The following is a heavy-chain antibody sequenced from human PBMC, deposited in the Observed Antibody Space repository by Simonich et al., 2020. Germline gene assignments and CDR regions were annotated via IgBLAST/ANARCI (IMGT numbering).Heavy chain of an antibody. J-gene: IGHJ4*02. CDR2: LNHSGST. CDR3: ARHLQLGPFDY. CDR1: GGSFSGYY. D-gene: IGHD1-1*01. Sequence: QVQLQQWGAGLLKPSETLSLTCAVYGGSFSGYYWSWIRQPPGKGLEWIGELNHSGSTNYNPPLKSRVTISVDTSKNQFSLKLSSVTAADTAVYYCARHLQLGPFDYWGQGTLVTVSS. V-gene: IGHV4-34*01.